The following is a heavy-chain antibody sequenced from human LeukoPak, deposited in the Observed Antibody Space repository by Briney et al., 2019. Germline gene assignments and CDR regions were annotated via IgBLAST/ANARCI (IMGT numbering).Heavy chain of an antibody. CDR1: GDSIGSGPYY. Sequence: SETLSLTCSVSGDSIGSGPYYWSWIRQSPGKGLEWIGTIYYTRSTYYNSSLKSRVTISIDTSKNQFSLKLSSVTAADTAIYYCARRDNSDSSGYFDHWGQGTLVTVSS. CDR2: IYYTRST. V-gene: IGHV4-39*01. D-gene: IGHD3-22*01. CDR3: ARRDNSDSSGYFDH. J-gene: IGHJ4*02.